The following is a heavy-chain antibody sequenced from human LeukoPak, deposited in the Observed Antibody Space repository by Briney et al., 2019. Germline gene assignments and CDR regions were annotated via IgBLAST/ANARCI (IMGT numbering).Heavy chain of an antibody. Sequence: SGGSLRLSCAASGFTFSSYGMHWVRQAPGKGLEWVAFIRYDGSNKYYADSVKGRFTISRDNSKNTLYLQMNSLRAEDTAVYYCAKAPYCSGTSCQNFDYWGQGTLVTVSS. J-gene: IGHJ4*02. CDR1: GFTFSSYG. D-gene: IGHD2-2*01. CDR3: AKAPYCSGTSCQNFDY. CDR2: IRYDGSNK. V-gene: IGHV3-30*02.